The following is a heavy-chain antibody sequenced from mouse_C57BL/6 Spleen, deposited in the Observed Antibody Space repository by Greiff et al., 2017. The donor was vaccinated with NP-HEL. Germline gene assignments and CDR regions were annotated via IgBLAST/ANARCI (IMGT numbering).Heavy chain of an antibody. J-gene: IGHJ2*01. V-gene: IGHV5-4*01. CDR1: GFTFSSYA. D-gene: IGHD1-1*01. CDR3: ARDYYGSRISYYFDY. Sequence: VQLKESGGGLVKPGGSLKLSCAASGFTFSSYAMSWVRQTPEKRLEWVATISDGGSYTYYPDNVKGRFTISRDNAKNNLYLQMSHLKSEDTAMYYCARDYYGSRISYYFDYWGQGTTPTVSS. CDR2: ISDGGSYT.